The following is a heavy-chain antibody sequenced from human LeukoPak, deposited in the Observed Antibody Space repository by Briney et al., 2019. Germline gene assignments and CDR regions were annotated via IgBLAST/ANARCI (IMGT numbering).Heavy chain of an antibody. CDR1: GGTFSSYA. CDR3: ARGTGTTDYYYSMDV. V-gene: IGHV1-69*05. D-gene: IGHD1-7*01. J-gene: IGHJ6*03. Sequence: ASVKVSCKASGGTFSSYAISWVRQAPGQGLEWMGGIIPIFGTANYAQKFQGRVTITTDESTSTAYMELSSLRSEDTAVYYCARGTGTTDYYYSMDVWGKGTTVTVSS. CDR2: IIPIFGTA.